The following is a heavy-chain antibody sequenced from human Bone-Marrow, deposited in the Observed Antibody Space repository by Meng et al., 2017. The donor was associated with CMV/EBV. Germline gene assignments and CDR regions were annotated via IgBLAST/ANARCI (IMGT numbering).Heavy chain of an antibody. D-gene: IGHD5-12*01. Sequence: ASVKVPCTASGYTFTGYGISWVRQAPGQGLEWMGWISAYNGNTNDAQKLQGRVSMTTDTSTSTAYMELSSLRYDDTAVYYCAREGAWVATIEYYYYYGMDVWGQGTTVTVSS. CDR3: AREGAWVATIEYYYYYGMDV. V-gene: IGHV1-18*01. J-gene: IGHJ6*02. CDR1: GYTFTGYG. CDR2: ISAYNGNT.